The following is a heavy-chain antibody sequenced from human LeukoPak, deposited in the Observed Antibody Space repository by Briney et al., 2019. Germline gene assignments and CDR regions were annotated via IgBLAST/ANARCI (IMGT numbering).Heavy chain of an antibody. J-gene: IGHJ6*04. D-gene: IGHD3-10*02. Sequence: GGSLRLSCAASGFTFSDYYMSWIRQAPGKGLEWVSYISGSGSIFYADSVKGRFTISRDNAKNSLYLQMNSLRAEDTAVYYCAELGITMIGGVWGKGTTVTISS. CDR2: ISGSGSI. CDR3: AELGITMIGGV. V-gene: IGHV3-11*04. CDR1: GFTFSDYY.